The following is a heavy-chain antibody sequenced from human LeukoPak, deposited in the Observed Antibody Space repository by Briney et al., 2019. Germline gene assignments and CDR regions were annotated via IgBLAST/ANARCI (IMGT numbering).Heavy chain of an antibody. V-gene: IGHV3-7*03. CDR2: IKQDGSEK. D-gene: IGHD6-6*01. CDR3: AKDRTTAARIFDY. J-gene: IGHJ4*02. CDR1: GFTFSSYW. Sequence: PGGSLRLSCAASGFTFSSYWMSWVRQAPGKGLEWVANIKQDGSEKYYVDSVKGRFTISRDNPKNTLYPQMNSLRAEDTAVYYCAKDRTTAARIFDYWGQGTLVTVSS.